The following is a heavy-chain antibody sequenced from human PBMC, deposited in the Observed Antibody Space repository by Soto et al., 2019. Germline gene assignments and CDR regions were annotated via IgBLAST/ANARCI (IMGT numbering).Heavy chain of an antibody. J-gene: IGHJ4*02. Sequence: EVQLLESGGGLVQPGGSLGLSCAASQFTFSNYAMGWVRQPPGKGLEWVSAIGGSGGRPHYADSVKGRFTISRDNSKNTLYLQMNSLRAEDTAVYYCAKTAEAVAGTVDDSWGQGTLVTVSS. CDR1: QFTFSNYA. V-gene: IGHV3-23*01. CDR3: AKTAEAVAGTVDDS. CDR2: IGGSGGRP. D-gene: IGHD6-19*01.